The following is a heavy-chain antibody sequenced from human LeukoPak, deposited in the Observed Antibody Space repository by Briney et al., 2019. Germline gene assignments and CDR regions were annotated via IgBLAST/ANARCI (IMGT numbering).Heavy chain of an antibody. CDR3: ARGLSSTSCCYFDY. V-gene: IGHV1-69*13. D-gene: IGHD2-2*01. CDR2: IIPIFGTA. CDR1: GGTFSSYA. Sequence: GASVKVSCKASGGTFSSYAISWVRQAPGQGLEWMGGIIPIFGTANYAQKFQGRVTITADESTSTAYMELSSLRSEDTAVYYCARGLSSTSCCYFDYWGQGTLVTVSS. J-gene: IGHJ4*02.